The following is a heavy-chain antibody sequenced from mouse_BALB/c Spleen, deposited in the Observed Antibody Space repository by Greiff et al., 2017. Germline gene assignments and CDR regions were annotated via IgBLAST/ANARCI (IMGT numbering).Heavy chain of an antibody. CDR3: ARGVYGGCSAWFAY. CDR2: IDPANGNT. CDR1: GFNIKDTY. J-gene: IGHJ3*01. V-gene: IGHV14-3*02. D-gene: IGHD1-1*02. Sequence: VQLQQSGAELVKPGASVKLSCTASGFNIKDTYMHWVKQRPEQGLEWIGRIDPANGNTKYDPKFQGKATITADTSSNTAYLQLSSLTSEDTAVYYCARGVYGGCSAWFAYWGQGTLVTVSA.